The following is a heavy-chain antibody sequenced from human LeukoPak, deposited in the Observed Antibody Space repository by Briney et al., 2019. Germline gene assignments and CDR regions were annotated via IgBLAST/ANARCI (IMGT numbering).Heavy chain of an antibody. CDR2: INSGGGST. CDR1: GFTFSSSA. CDR3: ARDRGVGNWYFGL. D-gene: IGHD3-10*01. Sequence: SGGSLRLSCAASGFTFSSSAMSWVRQASGKGLEWVSAINSGGGSTYYTDSVKGRFTISRDNSKNTLYLQMNSLRAEDTAVYYCARDRGVGNWYFGLWGRGTLVIVSS. V-gene: IGHV3-23*01. J-gene: IGHJ2*01.